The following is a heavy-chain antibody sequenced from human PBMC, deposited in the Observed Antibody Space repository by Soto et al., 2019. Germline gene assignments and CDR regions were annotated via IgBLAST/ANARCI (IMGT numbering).Heavy chain of an antibody. CDR1: GGTFSSYA. D-gene: IGHD6-13*01. V-gene: IGHV1-69*13. J-gene: IGHJ6*02. CDR3: ASYSSSWLPHYYYYYGMDV. Sequence: ASVKVSCKASGGTFSSYAISWVRQAPGQGLEWMGGIIPIFGTANYAQKFQGRVTITADESTSTAYMELSSLRSEDTAVYYCASYSSSWLPHYYYYYGMDVWGQGTTVTVSS. CDR2: IIPIFGTA.